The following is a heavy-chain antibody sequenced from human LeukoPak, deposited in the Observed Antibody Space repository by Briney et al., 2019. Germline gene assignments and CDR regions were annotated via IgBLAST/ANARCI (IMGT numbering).Heavy chain of an antibody. J-gene: IGHJ3*02. Sequence: PGGSLRLSCAASGFTFSSYSMNWVHQVPGKGLEWVSYISSSSSTIYYADSVRGRFTISRDNAKNSLYLQMNSLRAEDTAVYYCARGGSTIFGVVRGREEGAFDIWGQGTMVTVSS. CDR2: ISSSSSTI. V-gene: IGHV3-48*01. CDR3: ARGGSTIFGVVRGREEGAFDI. CDR1: GFTFSSYS. D-gene: IGHD3-3*01.